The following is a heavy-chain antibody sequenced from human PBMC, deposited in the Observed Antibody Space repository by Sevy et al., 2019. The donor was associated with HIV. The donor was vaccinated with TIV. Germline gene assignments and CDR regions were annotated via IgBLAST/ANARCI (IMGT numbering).Heavy chain of an antibody. Sequence: SETLSLTCTVSGGSISSSSYYWGWIRQPPGKGLEWIGSIYYSGSTYYNPSLKSRVTISVDTSKNQFSLKLSSVTAADTAVYYCARHPPYYYGSGSYQVVDYYYGMDVWDQGTTVTVSS. CDR3: ARHPPYYYGSGSYQVVDYYYGMDV. CDR2: IYYSGST. J-gene: IGHJ6*02. D-gene: IGHD3-10*01. V-gene: IGHV4-39*01. CDR1: GGSISSSSYY.